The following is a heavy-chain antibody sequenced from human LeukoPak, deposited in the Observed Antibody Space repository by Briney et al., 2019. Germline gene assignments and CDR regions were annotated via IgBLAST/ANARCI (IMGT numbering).Heavy chain of an antibody. CDR1: GFTFSSYE. V-gene: IGHV3-48*03. CDR2: IRSSSTTI. D-gene: IGHD5-24*01. CDR3: ARDDGYNPFDY. J-gene: IGHJ4*02. Sequence: PGGSLRLSCAASGFTFSSYEMNWVRQAPGKGLEWVSYIRSSSTTIYYADSVKGRFTISRDNAKNSLYLQMNSLRADDTAVYYCARDDGYNPFDYWGQGTLVTVSS.